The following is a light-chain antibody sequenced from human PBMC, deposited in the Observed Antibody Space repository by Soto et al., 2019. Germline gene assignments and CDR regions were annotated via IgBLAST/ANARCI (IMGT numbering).Light chain of an antibody. J-gene: IGKJ1*01. CDR2: GTS. CDR3: QQYVSWT. V-gene: IGKV3-20*01. CDR1: QTISSNY. Sequence: DIVLTQSPATLSVSPGERATLSCRASQTISSNYLAWYQQKPGQPPSLLIYGTSSRATGIPDRFSGSGSGTDFTFTISRLEPEDSAIYYCQQYVSWTFGQGTKVEIK.